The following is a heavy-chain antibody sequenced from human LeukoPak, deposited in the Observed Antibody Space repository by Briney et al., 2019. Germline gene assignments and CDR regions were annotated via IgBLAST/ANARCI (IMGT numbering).Heavy chain of an antibody. V-gene: IGHV1-69*05. D-gene: IGHD5-24*01. CDR3: GSGMAKEDY. CDR2: IIPIFGTA. J-gene: IGHJ4*02. CDR1: GGTFSSYA. Sequence: ASVKVSCKASGGTFSSYAISWVRQAPGQGLEWMGGIIPIFGTANYAQKFQGRVTITTDESTSTAYMELSSLRSEDTAVYYCGSGMAKEDYWGQGTLVNGSS.